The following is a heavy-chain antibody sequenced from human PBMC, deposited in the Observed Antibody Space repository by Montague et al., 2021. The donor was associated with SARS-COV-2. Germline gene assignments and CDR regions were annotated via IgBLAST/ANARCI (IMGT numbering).Heavy chain of an antibody. J-gene: IGHJ4*02. V-gene: IGHV4-59*13. CDR1: GGSISSYY. Sequence: SETLSLTCTVSGGSISSYYWSWIRQPPGKGLEWIGYMNYSGSTNYNPSLKSRVTLSVDTSKNQFSLKLSSVTAADTAVDDCARDFDYWGQGNLVTVSS. CDR3: ARDFDY. CDR2: MNYSGST.